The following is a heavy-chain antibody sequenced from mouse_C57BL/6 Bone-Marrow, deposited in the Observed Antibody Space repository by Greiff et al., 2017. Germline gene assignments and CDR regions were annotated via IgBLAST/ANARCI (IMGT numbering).Heavy chain of an antibody. CDR1: GFNIKDDY. CDR2: IDPENGDT. Sequence: EVQLQQSGAELVRPGASVTLSCTASGFNIKDDYMHWVKQRPEQGLEWIGWIDPENGDTEYASKFQGKATITADPSSNTAYLQLSSLTSEDTAVYYCTTLTYYFDYWGQGTTLTVSS. J-gene: IGHJ2*01. D-gene: IGHD5-1*01. V-gene: IGHV14-4*01. CDR3: TTLTYYFDY.